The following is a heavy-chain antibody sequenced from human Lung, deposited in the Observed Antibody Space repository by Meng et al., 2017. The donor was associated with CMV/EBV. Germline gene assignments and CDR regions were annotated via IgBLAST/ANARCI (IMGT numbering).Heavy chain of an antibody. Sequence: KGSGYTFGHYGVSWVRQAPGQGLEWVGWISAYNGNTQYAQKLRGRVTMTTDTATNTAYMEVRSLRSDDTAVYYRARDVPASGALMLDYWGQGSLVTVSS. CDR2: ISAYNGNT. D-gene: IGHD6-13*01. J-gene: IGHJ4*02. V-gene: IGHV1-18*01. CDR3: ARDVPASGALMLDY. CDR1: GYTFGHYG.